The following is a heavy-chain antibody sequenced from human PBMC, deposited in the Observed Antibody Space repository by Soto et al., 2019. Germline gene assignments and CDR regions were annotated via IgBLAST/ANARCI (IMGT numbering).Heavy chain of an antibody. V-gene: IGHV3-7*03. CDR1: GFTFISYW. D-gene: IGHD6-13*01. CDR2: IKQDGSEK. J-gene: IGHJ4*02. Sequence: PGGSLRLSCAASGFTFISYWMSWVRQAPGKGLEWVANIKQDGSEKYYVDSVKGRFTISRDNAKNSLYLQMNSLGAEDTAVYYCASAEGSSWYGYYFDYWGQGTLVTVSS. CDR3: ASAEGSSWYGYYFDY.